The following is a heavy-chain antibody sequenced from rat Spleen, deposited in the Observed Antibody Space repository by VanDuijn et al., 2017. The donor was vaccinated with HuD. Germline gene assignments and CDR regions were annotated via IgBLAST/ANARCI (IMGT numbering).Heavy chain of an antibody. J-gene: IGHJ2*01. CDR2: ISYDGSST. CDR3: ASLDESTEGIGLFDY. V-gene: IGHV5-29*01. Sequence: EVQLVESDGGLVQPGRSLKLSCAASGFTFSDYYMAWVRQAPTKGLEWVATISYDGSSTYYRDSVKGRFTISRDNAKSTQYLQMDSLRSEDTATYYCASLDESTEGIGLFDYWGQGVMVTVSS. CDR1: GFTFSDYY. D-gene: IGHD1-11*01.